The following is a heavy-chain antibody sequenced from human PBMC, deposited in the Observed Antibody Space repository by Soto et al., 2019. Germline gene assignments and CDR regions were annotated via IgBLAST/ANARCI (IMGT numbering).Heavy chain of an antibody. J-gene: IGHJ3*02. D-gene: IGHD3-22*01. CDR1: GGTFSSYA. Sequence: SVKVSCKASGGTFSSYAISWVRQAPGQGLEWMGGIIPIFGTANYAQKFQGRVTITADESTSTAYMELSSLRSGDTAVYYCARVRPDYYDSSGYGLGAFDIWGQGTIVTVSS. CDR2: IIPIFGTA. CDR3: ARVRPDYYDSSGYGLGAFDI. V-gene: IGHV1-69*13.